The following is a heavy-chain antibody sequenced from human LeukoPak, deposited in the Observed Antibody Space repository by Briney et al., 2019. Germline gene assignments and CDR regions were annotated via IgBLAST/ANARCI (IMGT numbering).Heavy chain of an antibody. CDR2: IIPILGIA. Sequence: ASVKVSCKASGYTFTSYGISWVRQAPGQGLEWMGRIIPILGIANYAQKFQGRVTITADKSTSTAYMELSSLRSEDTAVYYCARSPLGSSGWYFYHYWGQGTLVTVSS. D-gene: IGHD6-19*01. CDR1: GYTFTSYG. V-gene: IGHV1-69*04. CDR3: ARSPLGSSGWYFYHY. J-gene: IGHJ4*02.